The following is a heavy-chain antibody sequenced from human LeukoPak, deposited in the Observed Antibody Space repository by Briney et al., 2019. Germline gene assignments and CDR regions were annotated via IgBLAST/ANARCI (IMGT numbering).Heavy chain of an antibody. J-gene: IGHJ4*02. Sequence: PGGSLSLSRAVSGFTFRRYGLHWVRQAPGTGLGWVAFIRDDGSNKYYADSVTGRFTISRDNSKNTLYLQMNSLRAEDTAMYYCAKEARWYSSSWYYFDYWGQGTLVTVSS. V-gene: IGHV3-30*02. CDR2: IRDDGSNK. CDR1: GFTFRRYG. D-gene: IGHD6-13*01. CDR3: AKEARWYSSSWYYFDY.